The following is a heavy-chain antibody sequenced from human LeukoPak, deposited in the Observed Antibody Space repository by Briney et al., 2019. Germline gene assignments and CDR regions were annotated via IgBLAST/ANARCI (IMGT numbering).Heavy chain of an antibody. J-gene: IGHJ4*02. CDR1: GGSISSYY. D-gene: IGHD6-13*01. V-gene: IGHV4-59*04. CDR2: IYHSGST. CDR3: AKVGALGIAAAGTKKGFDY. Sequence: SETLSLTCTVSGGSISSYYWSWIRQPPGKGLEWIGSIYHSGSTYYNPSLKSRVTISVDTSKNQFSLKLSSVTAADTAVYYCAKVGALGIAAAGTKKGFDYWGQGTLVTVSS.